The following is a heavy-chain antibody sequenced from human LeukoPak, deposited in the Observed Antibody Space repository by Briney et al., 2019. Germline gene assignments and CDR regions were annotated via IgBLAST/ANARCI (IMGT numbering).Heavy chain of an antibody. J-gene: IGHJ6*03. CDR1: GGSISSYY. CDR3: ARDGAHKNHYYSYYYMDV. CDR2: IYYSGST. D-gene: IGHD3-16*01. Sequence: SGTLSLTCTVSGGSISSYYWNWIRQPPGKGLEWIGYIYYSGSTNYNPSLKSRVTISLDTSKNQFSLKLSSVTAADTAVYYCARDGAHKNHYYSYYYMDVWGKGTTVTVSS. V-gene: IGHV4-59*01.